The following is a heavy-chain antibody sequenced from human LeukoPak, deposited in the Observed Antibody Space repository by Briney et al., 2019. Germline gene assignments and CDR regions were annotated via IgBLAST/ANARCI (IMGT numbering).Heavy chain of an antibody. J-gene: IGHJ4*02. D-gene: IGHD4-17*01. Sequence: ASVKVSCKASGYNFAGYYMHWVRQAPGQGLEWMGRINPNSGATRFAQKFQGRVTMTGDASITTAYMELSSLKSDDTAVYYCARADDYGDYPDYWGQGTLVTASS. CDR1: GYNFAGYY. CDR2: INPNSGAT. CDR3: ARADDYGDYPDY. V-gene: IGHV1-2*06.